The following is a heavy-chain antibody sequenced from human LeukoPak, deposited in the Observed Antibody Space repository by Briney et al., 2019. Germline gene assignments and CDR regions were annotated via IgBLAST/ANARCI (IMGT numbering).Heavy chain of an antibody. CDR2: ISYDGSNK. CDR3: ARARPAATWGYYYGMDV. CDR1: GFTFNNYA. D-gene: IGHD2-2*01. J-gene: IGHJ6*02. V-gene: IGHV3-30-3*01. Sequence: GGSLRLSCAASGFTFNNYAMSWVRQAPGKGREWVAVISYDGSNKYYADSVKVRFTISRDNSKNTLYLQMNSLRAEDTAVYYCARARPAATWGYYYGMDVWGQGTTVTVSS.